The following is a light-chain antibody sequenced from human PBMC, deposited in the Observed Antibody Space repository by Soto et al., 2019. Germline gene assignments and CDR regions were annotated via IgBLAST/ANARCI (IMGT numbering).Light chain of an antibody. CDR1: HNXNNW. J-gene: IGKJ2*01. CDR3: QQYHTYYT. CDR2: DAF. Sequence: XIQXTQSPXTLXXSVGDRVTITCRASHNXNNWLAWYQQKPGKAPKLLIYDAFSLQSGVPSRFSGSGSGTEFTLTISSLQPGDFATYYCQQYHTYYTFGQGTKLQIK. V-gene: IGKV1-5*01.